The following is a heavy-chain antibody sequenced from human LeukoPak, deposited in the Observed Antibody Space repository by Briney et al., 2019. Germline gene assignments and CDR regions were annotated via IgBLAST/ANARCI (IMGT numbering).Heavy chain of an antibody. CDR2: VSPNSGNT. CDR3: ARGDSQPMVRANQLGY. V-gene: IGHV1-8*01. Sequence: ASVKVSCKASGYTFTSYDINWVRQATGQGLEWMGWVSPNSGNTGYAQKFQGRVTMTRNTSISTAYMELSSLRSEDTAVYYCARGDSQPMVRANQLGYWGQGTLVTVSS. J-gene: IGHJ4*02. D-gene: IGHD3-10*01. CDR1: GYTFTSYD.